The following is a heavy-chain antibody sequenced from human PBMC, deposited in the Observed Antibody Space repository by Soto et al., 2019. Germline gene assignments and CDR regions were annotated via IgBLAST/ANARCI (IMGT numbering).Heavy chain of an antibody. CDR3: LGVVATTGHYYGFDV. Sequence: VQLVQSGAEVKKPGASVKVSCKASGYVFTSYYLHWARQAPGQGLEWMGWINPNTGDTYYARNFESRITLTWDTSTNTASIELWTPRYADTEVYYCLGVVATTGHYYGFDVWGQVTAVNVSS. J-gene: IGHJ6*02. CDR1: GYVFTSYY. V-gene: IGHV1-2*02. D-gene: IGHD5-12*01. CDR2: INPNTGDT.